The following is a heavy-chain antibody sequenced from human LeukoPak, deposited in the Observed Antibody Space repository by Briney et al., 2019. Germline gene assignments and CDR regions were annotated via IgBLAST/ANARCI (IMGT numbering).Heavy chain of an antibody. CDR1: GFTFSSYG. Sequence: GGSLRLSCAASGFTFSSYGLHWVGQAPGKGLEWVAVIWYDGSNKYYADSVKGRFTIPRDNSKNTLYLQMNSLRAEDTAVYYCARDLKNLDYWGQGTLVTVSS. D-gene: IGHD1-14*01. CDR2: IWYDGSNK. J-gene: IGHJ4*02. CDR3: ARDLKNLDY. V-gene: IGHV3-33*01.